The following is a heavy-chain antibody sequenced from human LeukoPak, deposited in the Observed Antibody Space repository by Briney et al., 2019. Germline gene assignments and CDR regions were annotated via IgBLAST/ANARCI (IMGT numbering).Heavy chain of an antibody. J-gene: IGHJ4*02. CDR1: GYTFTSYY. D-gene: IGHD3-22*01. CDR2: INPSGGST. V-gene: IGHV1-46*01. Sequence: GESLKISCEGSGYTFTSYYMHWVRQAPGQGLEWMGIINPSGGSTSYAQKFQGRVTMTRDTSTSTVYMELSSLRSEDTAVYYCARAGYDSSGYYSYWGQGTLVTVSS. CDR3: ARAGYDSSGYYSY.